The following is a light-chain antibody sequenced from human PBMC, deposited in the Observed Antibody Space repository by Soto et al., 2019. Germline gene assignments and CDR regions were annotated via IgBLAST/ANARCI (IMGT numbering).Light chain of an antibody. J-gene: IGLJ2*01. V-gene: IGLV2-23*02. Sequence: QSVLTQPASVSGSPGQSITISCTGSSSDVGNSNLVSWYQQHPGKAPKLMIYEVSYRPSGASNRFSGSKSGNTASLTISGLQAEDEADYYCCSYAGASAVIFGGGTK. CDR3: CSYAGASAVI. CDR2: EVS. CDR1: SSDVGNSNL.